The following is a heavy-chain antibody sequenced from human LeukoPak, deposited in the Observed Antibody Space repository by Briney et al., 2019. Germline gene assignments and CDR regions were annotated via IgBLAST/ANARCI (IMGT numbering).Heavy chain of an antibody. CDR3: VKEYGYDYNYFYSMDV. D-gene: IGHD1-1*01. J-gene: IGHJ6*03. CDR2: IRYDGSNK. V-gene: IGHV3-30*02. CDR1: GFTFSSYG. Sequence: GGSLRLSCAASGFTFSSYGIHWVRQAPGKGLEWVAFIRYDGSNKYHADSVKGRFTISRDNSKNTVYLQMNSLRAEDTAVYFCVKEYGYDYNYFYSMDVWGKGTTVTISS.